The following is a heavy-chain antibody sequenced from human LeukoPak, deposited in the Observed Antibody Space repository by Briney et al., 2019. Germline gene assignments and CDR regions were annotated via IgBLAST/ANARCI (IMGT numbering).Heavy chain of an antibody. V-gene: IGHV6-1*01. D-gene: IGHD6-13*01. CDR1: GDSVASNSAT. CDR2: TYYRSKLYI. J-gene: IGHJ5*02. Sequence: SHTLALTCAISGDSVASNSATWNWIRQSPSRVLEWLGRTYYRSKLYIDYALSVKSRKTINPDTSKNQSSLQLNSVTPEDTAVYYCARTLAAVGSNWFDPWGQGTLVTVSS. CDR3: ARTLAAVGSNWFDP.